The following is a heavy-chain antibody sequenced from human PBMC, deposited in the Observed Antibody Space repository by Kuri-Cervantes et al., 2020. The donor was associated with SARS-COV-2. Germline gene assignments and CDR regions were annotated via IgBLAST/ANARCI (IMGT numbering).Heavy chain of an antibody. V-gene: IGHV3-7*01. J-gene: IGHJ4*02. CDR1: GFTFSTYW. CDR2: INQDYSEK. CDR3: ARDRQRDFDQ. D-gene: IGHD6-25*01. Sequence: GESLKISCEACGFTFSTYWINWVRQAPGKGLEWVANINQDYSEKYYVDSVKGRFTISRDNAKNSVYLQMNSLRPEDTAVYYCARDRQRDFDQWGQGTLVTVSS.